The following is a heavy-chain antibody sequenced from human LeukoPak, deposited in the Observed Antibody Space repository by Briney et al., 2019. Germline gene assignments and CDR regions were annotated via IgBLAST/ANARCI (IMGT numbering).Heavy chain of an antibody. V-gene: IGHV3-48*01. CDR2: ISGTGNTI. CDR1: GFTLSDYN. CDR3: ARDSSRVVYAKHFDY. J-gene: IGHJ4*02. Sequence: PGGSLRLSCAASGFTLSDYNMHWVRQVPGKGLEWISYISGTGNTIYYADSVKGRFTISRDNAKNSLYLQMNSLRAEDTALYYCARDSSRVVYAKHFDYWGQGTLVTVSS. D-gene: IGHD2-8*02.